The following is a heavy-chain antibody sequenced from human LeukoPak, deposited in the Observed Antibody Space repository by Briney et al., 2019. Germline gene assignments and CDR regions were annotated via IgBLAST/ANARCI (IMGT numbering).Heavy chain of an antibody. V-gene: IGHV1-69*05. D-gene: IGHD3-22*01. CDR3: ARLGVNTYYYDSSGYSPI. Sequence: GASVKLSCKASGVTFSSYAISWVRQAPGQGLEWMGGIIPIFGTANYAQPFQGRVTITTDESTSTAYMELSSLRSEDTAVYYCARLGVNTYYYDSSGYSPIWGQGTLVTVSS. CDR2: IIPIFGTA. J-gene: IGHJ4*01. CDR1: GVTFSSYA.